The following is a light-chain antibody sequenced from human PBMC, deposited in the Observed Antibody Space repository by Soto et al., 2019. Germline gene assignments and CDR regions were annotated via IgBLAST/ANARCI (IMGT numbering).Light chain of an antibody. J-gene: IGLJ1*01. CDR2: DVS. CDR3: SSYTRSGVYV. Sequence: HSVLTQAASLSVSPGQSITISCTGTSSDVGGYNAVSWYQQHPGRAPKLMIYDVSNRPSGISNRFSGSKSGSTASLTISGLQAEDDADYYCSSYTRSGVYVFGAGTKVTGL. V-gene: IGLV2-14*01. CDR1: SSDVGGYNA.